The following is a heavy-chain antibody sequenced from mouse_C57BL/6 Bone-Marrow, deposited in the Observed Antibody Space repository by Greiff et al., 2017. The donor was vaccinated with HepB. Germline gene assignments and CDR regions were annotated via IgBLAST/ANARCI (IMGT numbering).Heavy chain of an antibody. V-gene: IGHV1-55*01. CDR1: GYTFTSYW. D-gene: IGHD2-13*01. CDR3: ARYRLGDGAMDY. J-gene: IGHJ4*01. CDR2: IYPGSGST. Sequence: VQLQQPGAELVKPGASVKMSCKASGYTFTSYWITWVKQRPGQGLEWIGDIYPGSGSTNYHEQFKSKATLTADTSSRTAYRQLSSLTSEDSAVSYGARYRLGDGAMDYWGQGTSVTVSS.